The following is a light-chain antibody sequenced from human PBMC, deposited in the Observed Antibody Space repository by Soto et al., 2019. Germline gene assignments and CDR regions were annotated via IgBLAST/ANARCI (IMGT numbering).Light chain of an antibody. V-gene: IGKV1-5*03. Sequence: DIQMTQSPSTLSASVGDRVTITCRASQSISSWLAWYQQKPGKAPKLLIYKASSLESGVPSRFSGSGSGTEFTLTISSLQPDDFATYYCQQYNSYPDTFGPGTKVEIK. CDR2: KAS. J-gene: IGKJ1*01. CDR1: QSISSW. CDR3: QQYNSYPDT.